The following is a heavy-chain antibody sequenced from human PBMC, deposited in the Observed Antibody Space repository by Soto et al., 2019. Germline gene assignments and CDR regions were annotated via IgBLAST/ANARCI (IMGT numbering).Heavy chain of an antibody. J-gene: IGHJ4*02. CDR3: ARGRFGAMAGYGLDY. Sequence: EVQLVESGGGLVKPGGSLRLSCAASGFTFSSYSINWVRQAPGKGLEWVSSISSSSSYIYYADSVKGRFTISRDNAQNSLYLQMSSLRADDTAVYYCARGRFGAMAGYGLDYWGQGTLVTVSS. D-gene: IGHD6-19*01. CDR2: ISSSSSYI. V-gene: IGHV3-21*01. CDR1: GFTFSSYS.